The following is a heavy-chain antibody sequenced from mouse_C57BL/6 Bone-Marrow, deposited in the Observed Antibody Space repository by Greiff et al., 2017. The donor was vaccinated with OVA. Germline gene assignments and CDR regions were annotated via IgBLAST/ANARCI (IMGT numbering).Heavy chain of an antibody. J-gene: IGHJ2*01. CDR3: ARDGGTGDY. CDR2: INPNNGGT. Sequence: VQLQQSGPELVKPGASVKISCKASGYTFTDYYMNWVKQSHGKSLEWIGDINPNNGGTSYNQKFKGKATLTVDKSSSTAYMELRSLTSEDSAVYYCARDGGTGDYWGQGTTLTVSS. V-gene: IGHV1-26*01. CDR1: GYTFTDYY. D-gene: IGHD4-1*01.